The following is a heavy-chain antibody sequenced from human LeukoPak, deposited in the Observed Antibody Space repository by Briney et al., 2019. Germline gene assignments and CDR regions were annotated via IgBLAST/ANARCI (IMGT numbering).Heavy chain of an antibody. Sequence: ASVKVSCKASGGTFSSYAISWVRQAPGQGLEWMGRIIPILGIANYAQKFQGRVTITADTSTSTAYMELRSLGSDDTAVYYCARVGGSDAFDIWGQGTMVTVSS. V-gene: IGHV1-69*04. D-gene: IGHD2-15*01. CDR2: IIPILGIA. CDR1: GGTFSSYA. J-gene: IGHJ3*02. CDR3: ARVGGSDAFDI.